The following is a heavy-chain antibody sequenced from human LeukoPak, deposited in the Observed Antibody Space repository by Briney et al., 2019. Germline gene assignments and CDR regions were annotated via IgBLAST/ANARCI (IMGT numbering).Heavy chain of an antibody. D-gene: IGHD3-16*02. CDR3: ARSVITFGGVIVIRYFDY. Sequence: PSETLSLTCTVSGGSISSGSYYWSWIRQPAGKGLEWIGRIYTSGGTDYNPSLKSRVTISVDTSKKQFSLKLSSVTAADTAVYYCARSVITFGGVIVIRYFDYWGQGTLVTVSS. CDR1: GGSISSGSYY. J-gene: IGHJ4*02. V-gene: IGHV4-61*02. CDR2: IYTSGGT.